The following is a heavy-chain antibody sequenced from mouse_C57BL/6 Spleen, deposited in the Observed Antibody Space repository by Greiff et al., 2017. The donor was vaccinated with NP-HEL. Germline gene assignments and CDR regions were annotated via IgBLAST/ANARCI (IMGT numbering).Heavy chain of an antibody. CDR1: GYTFTSYW. V-gene: IGHV1-69*01. D-gene: IGHD3-2*01. J-gene: IGHJ4*01. CDR2: IDPSDSYT. Sequence: QVQLKESGAELVMPGASVKLSCKASGYTFTSYWMHWVKQRPGQGLEWIGEIDPSDSYTNYNQKFKGKSTLTVDKSSSTAYMQLSSLTSEDSAVYYCARRQPGLRYAMDYWGQGTSVTVSS. CDR3: ARRQPGLRYAMDY.